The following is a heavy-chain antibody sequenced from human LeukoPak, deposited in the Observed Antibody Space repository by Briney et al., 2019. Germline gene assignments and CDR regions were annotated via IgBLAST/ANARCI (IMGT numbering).Heavy chain of an antibody. V-gene: IGHV1-18*01. CDR2: ITAYNGNT. CDR1: GYTFTSYD. J-gene: IGHJ4*02. CDR3: AREAAAAVYFDH. Sequence: ASVMVSCKASGYTFTSYDINWVRQAPGQGLEWMGWITAYNGNTKYAQKFQDRVTMTTDTSTSTANMELRRLRSDDTAVYYCAREAAAAVYFDHWGQGTLVTVSS. D-gene: IGHD6-13*01.